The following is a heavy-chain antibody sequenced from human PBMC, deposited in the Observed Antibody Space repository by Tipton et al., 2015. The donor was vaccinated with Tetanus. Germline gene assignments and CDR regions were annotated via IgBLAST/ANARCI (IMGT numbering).Heavy chain of an antibody. CDR1: GGSISSSSYF. Sequence: TLSLTCTVSGGSISSSSYFWGWIRQPPGKGLEWIGSIYYSGSTYYNPSPKSRVTISVDTSKNQFSLKLSSVTAADTAVYYCARPGGSSWYTHYLDYWGQGTLVTVSS. CDR2: IYYSGST. J-gene: IGHJ4*02. V-gene: IGHV4-39*01. CDR3: ARPGGSSWYTHYLDY. D-gene: IGHD6-13*01.